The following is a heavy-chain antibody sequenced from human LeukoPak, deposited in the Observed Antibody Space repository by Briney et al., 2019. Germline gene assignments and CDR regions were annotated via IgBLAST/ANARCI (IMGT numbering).Heavy chain of an antibody. J-gene: IGHJ4*02. CDR3: AGGRGATSPFDY. D-gene: IGHD1-26*01. Sequence: SETLSLTCTVSGGSIIRYYWSWIRQPPGKGLEWIGYIYYSGSTNYNPSLKSRVTISVDTSKNQFSLKQSSVTAADTAEYYCAGGRGATSPFDYWGQGTLVTVSS. CDR2: IYYSGST. CDR1: GGSIIRYY. V-gene: IGHV4-59*01.